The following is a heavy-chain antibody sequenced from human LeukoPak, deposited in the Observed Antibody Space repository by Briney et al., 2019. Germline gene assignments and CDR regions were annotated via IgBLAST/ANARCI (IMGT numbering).Heavy chain of an antibody. CDR3: AKGRGSTSIYDY. CDR2: ISGSSSST. D-gene: IGHD2-2*01. CDR1: GFTFSSYE. Sequence: GGSLRLSCAASGFTFSSYEMNWVRQAPGKGLEWVSFISGSSSSTYYADSVKGRFTMSRDTSKNTLYLQMNSLRDDDTAAYYCAKGRGSTSIYDYWGQGTLVTVSS. J-gene: IGHJ4*02. V-gene: IGHV3-21*04.